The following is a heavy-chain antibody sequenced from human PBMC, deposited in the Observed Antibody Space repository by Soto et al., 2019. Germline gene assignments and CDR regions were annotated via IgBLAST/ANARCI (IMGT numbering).Heavy chain of an antibody. V-gene: IGHV4-4*02. CDR1: GGSMSSSNW. CDR2: IYPGGST. J-gene: IGHJ4*03. Sequence: PSETLSLTCAVSGGSMSSSNWWTWVRQPPGKGLEWIGEIYPGGSTNYNPSLKSRITISLDKSKGQFSLNVKSVTAADTAVYYCSGEGAEIEYWGQGTVVTVSS. D-gene: IGHD7-27*01. CDR3: SGEGAEIEY.